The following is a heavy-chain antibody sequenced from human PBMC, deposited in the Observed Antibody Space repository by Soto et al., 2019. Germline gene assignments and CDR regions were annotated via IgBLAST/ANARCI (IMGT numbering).Heavy chain of an antibody. CDR3: ATFTRFLEWSTSYYGMDV. D-gene: IGHD3-3*01. V-gene: IGHV1-24*01. CDR2: FDPEDGET. Sequence: ASVKVSCKVSGYTLAELSRHWVRQAPGKGLEWMGGFDPEDGETIYAQKFQGRVTMTEDTSTDTAYMELSSLRSEDTAVYYCATFTRFLEWSTSYYGMDVWGQGTTLTVSS. J-gene: IGHJ6*02. CDR1: GYTLAELS.